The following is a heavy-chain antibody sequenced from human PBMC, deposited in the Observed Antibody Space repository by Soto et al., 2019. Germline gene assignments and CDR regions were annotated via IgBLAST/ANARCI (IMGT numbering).Heavy chain of an antibody. V-gene: IGHV4-38-2*01. CDR2: ISHSGRT. Sequence: PSETLSPTCAVSGYSISSGYYWAWIRQPPGQGLEWVGSISHSGRTYYNRSLKSLVTISVHTSTNQFSLDLTSVTAADTAITYGARVHNSGHGVDYWGQGTLVTVSS. CDR3: ARVHNSGHGVDY. J-gene: IGHJ4*02. D-gene: IGHD5-12*01. CDR1: GYSISSGYY.